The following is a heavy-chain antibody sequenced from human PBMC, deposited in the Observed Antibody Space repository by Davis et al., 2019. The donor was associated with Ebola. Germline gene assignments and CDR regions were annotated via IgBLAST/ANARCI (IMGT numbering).Heavy chain of an antibody. D-gene: IGHD6-19*01. J-gene: IGHJ6*02. CDR1: GGSFSGYY. CDR3: ARISGWYGGYGMDV. V-gene: IGHV4-34*01. CDR2: INHSGST. Sequence: SETLSLTCAVYGGSFSGYYWSWIRQPPGKGLEWSGEINHSGSTNYNPYLKSRVTISVDTSKNQFSLKLSSVTAADTAVYYCARISGWYGGYGMDVWGQGTTVTVSS.